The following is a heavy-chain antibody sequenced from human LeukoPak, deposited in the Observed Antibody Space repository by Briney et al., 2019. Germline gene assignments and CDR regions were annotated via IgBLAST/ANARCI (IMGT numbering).Heavy chain of an antibody. D-gene: IGHD5-18*01. CDR1: GVSISSYY. Sequence: SETLSLTCSVSGVSISSYYWSWIRQPPGKGLEWIGYIFYSGSTNYNPSLKSRVTISADTSKDQFSLKLSSVTAADTAVYYCARGGYIYGSRGNWFDPWGQGTLVTVSS. CDR3: ARGGYIYGSRGNWFDP. J-gene: IGHJ5*02. CDR2: IFYSGST. V-gene: IGHV4-59*01.